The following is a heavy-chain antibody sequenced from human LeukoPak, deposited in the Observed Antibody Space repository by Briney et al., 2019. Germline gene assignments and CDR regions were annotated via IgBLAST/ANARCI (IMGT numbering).Heavy chain of an antibody. D-gene: IGHD6-19*01. J-gene: IGHJ4*02. CDR1: GFAFYSQA. CDR3: AKDARRTSGWYFFDY. V-gene: IGHV3-23*01. CDR2: ISDSGSLT. Sequence: PGGSLRLSCAASGFAFYSQAMGWVRQAPGKGLEWVSVISDSGSLTYYADSVKGRFTISRDNYKNTLFLQMNSLRAEDTAVYYCAKDARRTSGWYFFDYGGQGTLVTVSS.